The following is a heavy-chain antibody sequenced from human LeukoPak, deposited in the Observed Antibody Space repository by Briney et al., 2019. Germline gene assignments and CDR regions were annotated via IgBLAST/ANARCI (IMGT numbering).Heavy chain of an antibody. V-gene: IGHV1-46*01. Sequence: ASVKVSCKASGYTFTSYYMHWVRQAPGQGLEWMGIINPSGGSTSYAQKFQGRVTMTRDTSTSTVYMELSSLRSEDTAVYYCARGDYDIWSGYFTYFDYWGQGTLVTVSS. CDR3: ARGDYDIWSGYFTYFDY. J-gene: IGHJ4*02. D-gene: IGHD3-3*01. CDR1: GYTFTSYY. CDR2: INPSGGST.